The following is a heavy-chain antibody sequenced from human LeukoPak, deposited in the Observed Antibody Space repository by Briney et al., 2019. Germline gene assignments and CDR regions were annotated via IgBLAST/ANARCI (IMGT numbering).Heavy chain of an antibody. CDR3: ARDGGGWRGAFDI. D-gene: IGHD3-16*01. CDR1: GGTFSSYA. CDR2: IIPIFGTA. V-gene: IGHV1-69*05. J-gene: IGHJ3*02. Sequence: GASVKVSRKASGGTFSSYAISWVRQAPGQGLEWMGGIIPIFGTANYAQKFQGRVTITTDESTSTAYMELSSLRSEDTAVYYCARDGGGWRGAFDIWGQGTMVTVSS.